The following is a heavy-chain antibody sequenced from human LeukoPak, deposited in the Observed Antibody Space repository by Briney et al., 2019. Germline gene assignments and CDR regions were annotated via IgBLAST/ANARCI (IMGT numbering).Heavy chain of an antibody. CDR1: GFSFSTHW. CDR3: ASGFLDDFWSGHF. J-gene: IGHJ4*02. Sequence: PGGSLRLSCAASGFSFSTHWMSWVRLAPGKGPEWVANIKCDGSEKYYVDSVKGRFTISRDNAKNSLYLHMNSLRAEDTAVYYCASGFLDDFWSGHFWGQGTLVTVSS. D-gene: IGHD3-3*01. CDR2: IKCDGSEK. V-gene: IGHV3-7*01.